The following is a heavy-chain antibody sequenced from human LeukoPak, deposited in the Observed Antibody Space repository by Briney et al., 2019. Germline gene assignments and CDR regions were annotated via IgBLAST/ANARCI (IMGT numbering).Heavy chain of an antibody. CDR2: IYYSGST. V-gene: IGHV4-59*01. Sequence: PSETLSLTCTVSGGSINNYYWYWIRQSPGKGLEYIGYIYYSGSTDYNPSLKSRLTMSVDTSKNQFSLKLKSVTAADTAVYYCARGGDSSGYYFDYWGQGTLVTVSS. CDR3: ARGGDSSGYYFDY. J-gene: IGHJ4*02. D-gene: IGHD3-22*01. CDR1: GGSINNYY.